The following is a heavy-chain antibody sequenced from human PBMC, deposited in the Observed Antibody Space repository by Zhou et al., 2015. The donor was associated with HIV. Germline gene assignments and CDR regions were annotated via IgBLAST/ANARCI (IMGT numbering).Heavy chain of an antibody. CDR3: ARMPRIAVAGTGMDV. CDR1: GYTFTSYY. J-gene: IGHJ6*02. Sequence: QGQLAQSGTEVKTPGASVKVSCKASGYTFTSYYMHWVRQAPGQGLEWMGIINPSGGSTSYAQKFQGRVTMTRDTSTSTVYMELSSLRSEDTAVYYCARMPRIAVAGTGMDVWGQGTTVTVSS. CDR2: INPSGGST. D-gene: IGHD6-19*01. V-gene: IGHV1-46*01.